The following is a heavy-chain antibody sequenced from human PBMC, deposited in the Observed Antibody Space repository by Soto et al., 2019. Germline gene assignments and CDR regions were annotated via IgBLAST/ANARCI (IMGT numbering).Heavy chain of an antibody. CDR1: GGSISRSSDY. CDR2: IYYSGST. V-gene: IGHV4-39*01. CDR3: ARHKQTVVVPAAMVDWFDP. Sequence: SETLSLTCTVSGGSISRSSDYWGWIRQHPGKGLEWIGSIYYSGSTYYNPSLKSRVTKSVDTSKNQFSLKLSSVTAADTAVYYCARHKQTVVVPAAMVDWFDPWGQGTLVTV. D-gene: IGHD2-2*01. J-gene: IGHJ5*02.